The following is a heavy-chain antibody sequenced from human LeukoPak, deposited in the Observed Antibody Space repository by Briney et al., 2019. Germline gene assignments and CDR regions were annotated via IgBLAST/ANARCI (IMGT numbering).Heavy chain of an antibody. Sequence: PGGALRLSCAASGFSFRTYWMSWGGQAPGEGVEGVADISDEGGEKQYVDSVERRVTISRENAKNSLFLQMHTLRPEDTAIYFCARHGRHWSYYFDSWGPGALLTVSS. D-gene: IGHD1-1*01. J-gene: IGHJ4*02. CDR3: ARHGRHWSYYFDS. CDR2: ISDEGGEK. V-gene: IGHV3-7*03. CDR1: GFSFRTYW.